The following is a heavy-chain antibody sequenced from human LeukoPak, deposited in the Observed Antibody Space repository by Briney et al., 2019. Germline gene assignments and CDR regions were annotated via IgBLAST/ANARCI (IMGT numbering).Heavy chain of an antibody. CDR3: AGVDLNMVRGVQD. J-gene: IGHJ4*02. CDR2: ISYIGNT. CDR1: GGSINSGGYY. V-gene: IGHV4-31*01. Sequence: SETLSLTCTVSGGSINSGGYYWSWIRQHPGKGLEWIGYISYIGNTYYNPSLKSQLTISVDTSKNQLSLKLSSVTAADTAVYYCAGVDLNMVRGVQDWGQGTLVTVSS. D-gene: IGHD3-10*01.